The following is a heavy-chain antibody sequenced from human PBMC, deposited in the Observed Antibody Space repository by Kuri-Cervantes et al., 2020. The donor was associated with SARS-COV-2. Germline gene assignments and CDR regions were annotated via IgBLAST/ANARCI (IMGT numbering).Heavy chain of an antibody. CDR3: ASVSTMGVSLD. Sequence: AGSLRLSCAACRFTFNKSDLIWVRQAPGKGLEWVSSISTSGGDTNYADSLKGRFTISRDNSKNTLYLQMNSLRVGDTAVYYCASVSTMGVSLDRGQRTLVTDSS. J-gene: IGHJ4*02. V-gene: IGHV3-23*01. CDR1: RFTFNKSD. CDR2: ISTSGGDT. D-gene: IGHD5-24*01.